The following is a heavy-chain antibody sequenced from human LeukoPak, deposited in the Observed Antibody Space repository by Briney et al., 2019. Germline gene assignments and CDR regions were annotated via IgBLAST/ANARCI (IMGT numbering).Heavy chain of an antibody. CDR2: INTNTGNP. J-gene: IGHJ3*02. CDR3: ARYDSSGYYRLHAFDI. Sequence: GASVKVSCKASGYTFTSYAMSRVRQAPGQGLEWMGWINTNTGNPTYAQGFTGRFVFSLYTSVSTAYLQISSLKAEDTAVYYCARYDSSGYYRLHAFDIWGQGTMVTVSS. V-gene: IGHV7-4-1*02. D-gene: IGHD3-22*01. CDR1: GYTFTSYA.